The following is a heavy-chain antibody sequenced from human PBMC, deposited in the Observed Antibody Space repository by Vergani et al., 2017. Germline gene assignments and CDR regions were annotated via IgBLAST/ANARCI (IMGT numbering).Heavy chain of an antibody. CDR1: GGSISSSNW. V-gene: IGHV4-4*03. CDR2: IYHSGST. CDR3: ARAVAGTFGGYGMDV. J-gene: IGHJ6*02. Sequence: QVQLQESGPGLVKPPGTLSLTCAVSGGSISSSNWWSWVHQPPGKGLEWIGEIYHSGSTNYNPSLKSRVTISVDKSKNQFSLKLSSVTAADTAVYYCARAVAGTFGGYGMDVWGQGTTVTVSS. D-gene: IGHD6-19*01.